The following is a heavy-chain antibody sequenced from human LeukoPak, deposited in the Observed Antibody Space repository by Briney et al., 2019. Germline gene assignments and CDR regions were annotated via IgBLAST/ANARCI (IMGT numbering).Heavy chain of an antibody. Sequence: PGGSLRPSCAASGFTFSTYSMNWVRQAPGTGLDWVSSITSRSSYIYYADSVKGRFTISRDNTKNSLYLQMNSLRAEDTAVYYCAKVPNSGWIFDYWGQGTLVTVSS. V-gene: IGHV3-21*04. J-gene: IGHJ4*02. CDR3: AKVPNSGWIFDY. CDR2: ITSRSSYI. CDR1: GFTFSTYS. D-gene: IGHD6-19*01.